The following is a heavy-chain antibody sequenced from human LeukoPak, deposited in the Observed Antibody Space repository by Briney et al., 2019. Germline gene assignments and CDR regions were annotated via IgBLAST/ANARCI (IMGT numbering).Heavy chain of an antibody. V-gene: IGHV3-11*04. Sequence: AGGSLRLSCAASGFTFSDYYMSWIRQAPGKGLEWVSYISSSGSTIYYADSVKGRFTISRDNAKNSLYLQMNSLRAEDTAVYYCARDSSSSSDAFDIWGQGTMVTVSS. CDR1: GFTFSDYY. D-gene: IGHD2-2*01. J-gene: IGHJ3*02. CDR3: ARDSSSSSDAFDI. CDR2: ISSSGSTI.